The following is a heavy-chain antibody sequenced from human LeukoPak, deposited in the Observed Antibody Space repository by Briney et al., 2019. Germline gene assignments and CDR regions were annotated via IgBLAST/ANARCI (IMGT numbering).Heavy chain of an antibody. V-gene: IGHV3-7*01. CDR2: IKQDGSEK. J-gene: IGHJ4*02. CDR3: AREPAGATVDY. CDR1: GFTFSRYW. Sequence: GGSLRLSCAASGFTFSRYWMSWVRQAPGKGLEWVANIKQDGSEKYYVDSVKGRFTISRDNAKNSLYLQMNSLRAEDTAVYYCAREPAGATVDYWGQGTLVTASS. D-gene: IGHD1-26*01.